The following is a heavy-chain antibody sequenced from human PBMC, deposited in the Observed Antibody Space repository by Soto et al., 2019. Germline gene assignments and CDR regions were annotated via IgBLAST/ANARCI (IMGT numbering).Heavy chain of an antibody. CDR1: GCSISSYY. CDR2: IYYSGST. Sequence: SETLSLTCTFSGCSISSYYWSWIRQPPGKGLEWIGYIYYSGSTNYNPSLKSRVTISVDTSKNQFSLKLSSVTAADTAVYYCAGASSSGWYATYYYDSSGYYHYYYYGMDVWGQGTTVTVSS. J-gene: IGHJ6*02. V-gene: IGHV4-59*01. D-gene: IGHD3-22*01. CDR3: AGASSSGWYATYYYDSSGYYHYYYYGMDV.